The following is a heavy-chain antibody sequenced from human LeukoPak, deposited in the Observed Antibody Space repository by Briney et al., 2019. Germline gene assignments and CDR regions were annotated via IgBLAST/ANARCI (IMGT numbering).Heavy chain of an antibody. CDR3: ARIRSGNDLDY. CDR1: GFTFGDSA. J-gene: IGHJ4*02. CDR2: IRSKGYGGTI. V-gene: IGHV3-49*04. Sequence: PGRSLRLSCTTSGFTFGDSAMTWVGQGPGKGLEWVGFIRSKGYGGTIEYAASVKGRFIISRDDSKSIAYLQMNSLKTEDTAVYYCARIRSGNDLDYWGQGTLVTVSS. D-gene: IGHD3-10*01.